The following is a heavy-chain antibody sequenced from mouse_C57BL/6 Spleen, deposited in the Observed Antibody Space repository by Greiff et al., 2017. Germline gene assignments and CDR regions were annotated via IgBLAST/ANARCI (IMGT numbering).Heavy chain of an antibody. CDR2: IHPNSGST. J-gene: IGHJ2*01. CDR1: GYTFTSYW. V-gene: IGHV1-64*01. Sequence: VQLQQPGAELVKPGASVKLSCKASGYTFTSYWMHWVKQRPGQGLEWIGMIHPNSGSTNYNEKFKSKATLTVDKSSSTAYMQLSSLTSEDSAVYYCARPPHYYGSSGSYFDYWGQGTTLTVSS. CDR3: ARPPHYYGSSGSYFDY. D-gene: IGHD1-1*01.